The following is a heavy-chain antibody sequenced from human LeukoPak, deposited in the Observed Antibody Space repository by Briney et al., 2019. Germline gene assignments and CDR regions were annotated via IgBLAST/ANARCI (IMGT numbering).Heavy chain of an antibody. CDR1: GASFSDHY. V-gene: IGHV4-34*01. J-gene: IGHJ5*02. CDR3: ARGYCSGGSCYSLGSRDRLPLDP. CDR2: IYHSGST. D-gene: IGHD2-15*01. Sequence: SETLSLTCAVYGASFSDHYWIWIRQSPVKGLEWIGEIYHSGSTNYNPSLKSRAIISVDTSKQQFSLRLTSMTAADAAVYYCARGYCSGGSCYSLGSRDRLPLDPWGPGTLVSVSS.